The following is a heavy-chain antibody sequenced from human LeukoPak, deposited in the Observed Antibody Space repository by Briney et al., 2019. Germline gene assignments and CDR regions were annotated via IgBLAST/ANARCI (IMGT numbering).Heavy chain of an antibody. CDR3: AKDVVDIVRPGGLYYYYYMDV. V-gene: IGHV3-30*02. Sequence: GGSLRLSCAASGFTFSSYGMHWVRQAPGKGLEWVAFIRYDGSNKYYADSVKGRFTISRDNSKNTLYLQMNSLRAEDTAVYYCAKDVVDIVRPGGLYYYYYMDVWGKGTTVTISS. CDR1: GFTFSSYG. CDR2: IRYDGSNK. D-gene: IGHD2-2*03. J-gene: IGHJ6*03.